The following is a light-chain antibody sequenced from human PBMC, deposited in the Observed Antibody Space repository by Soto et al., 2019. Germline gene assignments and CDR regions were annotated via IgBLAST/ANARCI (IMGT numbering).Light chain of an antibody. V-gene: IGKV3-20*01. Sequence: EIVLTQSPGTLFLSPGERATLSCRASQSFGSSYLAWYQQKPGQAPRLLIYGTSTRATGIPDRFSGSGSQTDFTLTISRLEPEDFAVYYCQQYGSLGTFGQGTRVEIK. CDR3: QQYGSLGT. CDR2: GTS. J-gene: IGKJ1*01. CDR1: QSFGSSY.